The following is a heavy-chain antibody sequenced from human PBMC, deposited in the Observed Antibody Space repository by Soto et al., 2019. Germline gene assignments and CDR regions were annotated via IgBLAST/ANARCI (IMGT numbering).Heavy chain of an antibody. J-gene: IGHJ3*02. Sequence: GGSLRLSCAASGFTFDDYAMHWVRQAPGKGLEWVSGISWNSGSIGYADSVKGRFTISRDNAKNSLYLQMNSLRAEDTALYYCAKDEGIQLPPQGAFDIWGQGTMVTVSS. D-gene: IGHD5-18*01. V-gene: IGHV3-9*01. CDR1: GFTFDDYA. CDR2: ISWNSGSI. CDR3: AKDEGIQLPPQGAFDI.